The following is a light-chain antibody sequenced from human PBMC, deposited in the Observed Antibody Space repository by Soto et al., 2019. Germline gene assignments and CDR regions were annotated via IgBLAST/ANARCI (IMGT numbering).Light chain of an antibody. CDR1: QSISSW. V-gene: IGKV1-5*03. CDR2: KAS. CDR3: QQYNSLWT. Sequence: DIQMTQSPSTLSASVGDRVTITCRASQSISSWLAWYQQKPGKAPKLLIYKASSFESGDPSRFSGSGTGTEFPLTSSSLQPDDVATYYSQQYNSLWTCGQGTKVEIK. J-gene: IGKJ1*01.